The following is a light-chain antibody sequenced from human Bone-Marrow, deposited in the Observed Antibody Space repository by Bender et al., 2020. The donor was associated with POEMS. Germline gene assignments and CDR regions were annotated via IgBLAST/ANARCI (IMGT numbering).Light chain of an antibody. CDR2: SNN. CDR3: SSWDDSLNGWV. V-gene: IGLV1-44*01. J-gene: IGLJ3*02. CDR1: SSNFGNNA. Sequence: QSVLTQPPSASGTPGQSVPISCSGTSSNFGNNAANWYQHVPGTAPKLLIYSNNQRPSGVPDRFSASTSGTSASLAISGLHSDDEADYYCSSWDDSLNGWVFGGGTKLTVL.